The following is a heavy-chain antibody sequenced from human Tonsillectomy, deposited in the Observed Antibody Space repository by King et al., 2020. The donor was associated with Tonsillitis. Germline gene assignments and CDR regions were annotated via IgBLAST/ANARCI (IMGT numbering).Heavy chain of an antibody. V-gene: IGHV3-13*01. Sequence: VQLVESGGGLVQPGGSLRLSCAASGFTFSSYDMHWVRQATGKGLEWVSAIGTAGDTYYPGSVKGRFTISRENAKNSLYLQMNSLRAGDTAVYYCARSLPVQLWQAAFDIWGQGTMVTVSS. CDR3: ARSLPVQLWQAAFDI. CDR2: IGTAGDT. D-gene: IGHD5-18*01. J-gene: IGHJ3*02. CDR1: GFTFSSYD.